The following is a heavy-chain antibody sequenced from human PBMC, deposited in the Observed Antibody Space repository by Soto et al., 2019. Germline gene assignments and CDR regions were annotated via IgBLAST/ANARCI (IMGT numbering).Heavy chain of an antibody. CDR2: IYYSGST. V-gene: IGHV4-31*03. CDR3: ARKTTVFGNFDY. D-gene: IGHD4-17*01. Sequence: KTSETLSLTCTVSGGSISSGGYYWSWIRQHPGKGLEWIGYIYYSGSTYYNPSLKSRVTISVDTSKNQFSLKLSSVTAADTAVYYCARKTTVFGNFDYWGQGTLVTVSS. J-gene: IGHJ4*02. CDR1: GGSISSGGYY.